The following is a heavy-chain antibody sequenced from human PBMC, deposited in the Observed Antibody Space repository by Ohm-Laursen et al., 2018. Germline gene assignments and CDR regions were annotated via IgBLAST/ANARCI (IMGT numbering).Heavy chain of an antibody. V-gene: IGHV3-7*01. CDR3: VRKPRYSRGPETFDI. J-gene: IGHJ3*02. Sequence: SLRLSCAASTFTFSSYWMSWVRQAPGKGLEWVANIKQDGSEKYYVDSVKGRFTISRDNARNSLFLRMNSLRAEDTAVYYCVRKPRYSRGPETFDIWGQGTTVTVSS. D-gene: IGHD4-11*01. CDR2: IKQDGSEK. CDR1: TFTFSSYW.